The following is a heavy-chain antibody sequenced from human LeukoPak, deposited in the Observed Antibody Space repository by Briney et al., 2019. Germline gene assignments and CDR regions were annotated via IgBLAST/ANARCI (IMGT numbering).Heavy chain of an antibody. J-gene: IGHJ6*02. CDR3: AKDAADIVVVPAAIAHYYYGMDV. CDR1: GFTFSSYG. D-gene: IGHD2-2*01. CDR2: ISYDGSNK. Sequence: GGSLRLSCAASGFTFSSYGMHWVRQAPGKGLGWVAVISYDGSNKYYADSVKGRFTISRDNSKNTLYLQMNSLRAEDTAVYYCAKDAADIVVVPAAIAHYYYGMDVWGQGTTVTVSS. V-gene: IGHV3-30*18.